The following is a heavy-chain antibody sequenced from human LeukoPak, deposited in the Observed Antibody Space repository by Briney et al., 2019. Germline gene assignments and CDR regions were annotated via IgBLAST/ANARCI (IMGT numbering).Heavy chain of an antibody. CDR1: GFTFSGYW. Sequence: GGSLRLSCAASGFTFSGYWMHWVRQAPGKGLVWVSQIHWDGSSTDYADSVKGRFTISRDNAKNSLYLQMNSLRAEDTAVYYCARDELSPLDDGDAVTMVRGVPPDYWGQGTLVTVSS. J-gene: IGHJ4*02. CDR3: ARDELSPLDDGDAVTMVRGVPPDY. CDR2: IHWDGSST. V-gene: IGHV3-74*01. D-gene: IGHD3-10*01.